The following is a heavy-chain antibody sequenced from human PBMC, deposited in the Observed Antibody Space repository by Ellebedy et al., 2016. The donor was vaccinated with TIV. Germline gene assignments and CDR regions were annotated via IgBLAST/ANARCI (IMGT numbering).Heavy chain of an antibody. CDR3: ARYGSGSYSLDY. J-gene: IGHJ4*02. Sequence: GESLKISCAASGFTFSSYTINWVRQTPGKGLEWVSSISSSGSYLYYADSVKGRFNISRDNAKNSLYLQLNSLRAEDTAVYYCARYGSGSYSLDYWGQGTLVTVSS. D-gene: IGHD3-10*01. CDR1: GFTFSSYT. V-gene: IGHV3-21*01. CDR2: ISSSGSYL.